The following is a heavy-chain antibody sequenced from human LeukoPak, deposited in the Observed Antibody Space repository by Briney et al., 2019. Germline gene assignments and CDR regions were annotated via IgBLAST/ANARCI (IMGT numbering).Heavy chain of an antibody. V-gene: IGHV3-23*01. CDR3: QYVSSGHDAFDI. Sequence: GGSLRLSCAASGFTFSNYAMSWVRHAPGKGLDLVLFVIGGGGSTYSAASLKRRFTISGDNARNPLYLQVTRLSAEATAVYCCQYVSSGHDAFDIWGQGTMVTVSS. CDR2: VIGGGGST. J-gene: IGHJ3*02. CDR1: GFTFSNYA. D-gene: IGHD3-22*01.